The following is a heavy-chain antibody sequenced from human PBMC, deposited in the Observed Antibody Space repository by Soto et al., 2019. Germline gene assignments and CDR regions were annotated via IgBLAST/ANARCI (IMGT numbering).Heavy chain of an antibody. CDR1: GFTFSSYG. CDR3: AKTLAAAGY. J-gene: IGHJ4*02. D-gene: IGHD6-13*01. Sequence: QVQLVESGGGVVQPGRSLRLSCAASGFTFSSYGMHWVRQAPGKGLEWVAVISYDGSNKYYADSVKGRFTISRDNSKNTLYLQMNSLRAEDTAVYYCAKTLAAAGYWGQGTLFTVSS. CDR2: ISYDGSNK. V-gene: IGHV3-30*18.